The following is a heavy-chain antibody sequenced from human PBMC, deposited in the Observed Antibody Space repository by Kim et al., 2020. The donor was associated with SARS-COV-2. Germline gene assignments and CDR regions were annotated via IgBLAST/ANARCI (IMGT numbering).Heavy chain of an antibody. J-gene: IGHJ4*02. CDR1: GFTFDDYA. CDR3: AKVKSRGVEDSSGYYLTGLFDY. V-gene: IGHV3-9*01. D-gene: IGHD3-22*01. Sequence: GGSLRLSCAASGFTFDDYAMHWVRQAPGKGLEWVSGISWNSGSIGYADSVKGRFTISRDNAKNSLYLQMNSLRAEDTALYYCAKVKSRGVEDSSGYYLTGLFDYWGQGTLVTVSS. CDR2: ISWNSGSI.